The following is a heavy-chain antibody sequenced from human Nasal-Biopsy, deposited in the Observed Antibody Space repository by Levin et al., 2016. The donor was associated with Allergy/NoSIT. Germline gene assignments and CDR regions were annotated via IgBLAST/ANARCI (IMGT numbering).Heavy chain of an antibody. CDR3: ARVWVRGVANYGMDV. Sequence: SETLSLTCAVSGDYIARTHSWTWVRHPPGKTLEWVGEISHSGSTNYNPSLKSRLTISIDKSQNHFSLNLASVTAADTAVYYCARVWVRGVANYGMDVWGQGTTVTVSS. D-gene: IGHD3-10*01. CDR2: ISHSGST. J-gene: IGHJ6*02. CDR1: GDYIARTHS. V-gene: IGHV4-4*02.